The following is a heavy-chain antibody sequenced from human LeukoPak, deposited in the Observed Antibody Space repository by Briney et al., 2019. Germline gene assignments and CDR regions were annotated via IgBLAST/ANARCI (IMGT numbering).Heavy chain of an antibody. CDR3: ARDRSIAARPGRGWFDP. D-gene: IGHD6-6*01. Sequence: ASVKVSCKASGYTFTGYYMHWVRQAPGQGLEWMGWINPNSGGTNYAQKFQGRVTMTRDTSISTAYMELSRLRSDDTAVYYCARDRSIAARPGRGWFDPWGQGTLVTVSS. V-gene: IGHV1-2*02. CDR1: GYTFTGYY. CDR2: INPNSGGT. J-gene: IGHJ5*02.